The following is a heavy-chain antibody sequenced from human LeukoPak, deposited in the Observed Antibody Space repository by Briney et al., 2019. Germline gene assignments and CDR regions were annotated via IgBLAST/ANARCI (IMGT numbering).Heavy chain of an antibody. CDR1: GFTFSSYW. J-gene: IGHJ4*02. Sequence: PGGTLRLSCAASGFTFSSYWMHWVRQAPGKGLVWVSRLDSDASSRSYGDSMKGRFTIPRDNAKNTLYLQMNSLRAEDTAVYYCARDLRNCNSELGYWGKGTVIIVSS. CDR3: ARDLRNCNSELGY. CDR2: LDSDASSR. V-gene: IGHV3-74*01. D-gene: IGHD2-15*01.